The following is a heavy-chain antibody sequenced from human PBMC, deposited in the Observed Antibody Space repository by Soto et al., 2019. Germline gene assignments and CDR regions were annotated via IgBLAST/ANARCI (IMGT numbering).Heavy chain of an antibody. CDR3: ARVTRVAVAGFDP. D-gene: IGHD6-19*01. Sequence: ASVKVSCKASGYTFTDYSIHGVRQAPGQGLEWMGWINPKSGGTNYAPNFQGRVTMTRDTSTSTAYIELTWLRFDDTAVHYCARVTRVAVAGFDPWGQGTLVTVSS. CDR2: INPKSGGT. CDR1: GYTFTDYS. J-gene: IGHJ5*02. V-gene: IGHV1-2*02.